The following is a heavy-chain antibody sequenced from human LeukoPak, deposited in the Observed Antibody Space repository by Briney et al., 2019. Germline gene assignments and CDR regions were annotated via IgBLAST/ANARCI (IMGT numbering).Heavy chain of an antibody. CDR2: INRDGSEQ. CDR3: AREYCSGGTCYLPGY. J-gene: IGHJ4*02. V-gene: IGHV3-7*05. Sequence: GGSLRLSCAASGFSFSAYWMSWVRQAPGKGLEWLANINRDGSEQYYVDSVKGRFTTSRDNAMNSLYLQMNSLRADDTAVYYCAREYCSGGTCYLPGYWGQGTLVTVSS. D-gene: IGHD2-15*01. CDR1: GFSFSAYW.